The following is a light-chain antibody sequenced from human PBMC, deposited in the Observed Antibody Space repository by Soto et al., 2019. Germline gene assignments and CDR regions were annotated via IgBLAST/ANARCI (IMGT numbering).Light chain of an antibody. CDR3: QQYGSSPWT. Sequence: EIVLTQSPGTLSLSPGERATLSCRASQSVTSTHLAWYQQKPGQAPRLLIYAASSRATGIPDRFSGSGSGTGFTLTISRLEPEDFAVYYCQQYGSSPWTFGQGTKVGIK. V-gene: IGKV3-20*01. CDR2: AAS. CDR1: QSVTSTH. J-gene: IGKJ1*01.